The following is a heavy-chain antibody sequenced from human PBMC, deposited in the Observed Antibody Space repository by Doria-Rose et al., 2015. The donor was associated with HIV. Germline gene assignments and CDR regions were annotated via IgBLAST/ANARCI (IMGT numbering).Heavy chain of an antibody. J-gene: IGHJ4*02. D-gene: IGHD3-22*01. CDR3: ARDHYDSGGYYRD. CDR1: S. V-gene: IGHV3-21*03. CDR2: IRRSSEYI. Sequence: SFNWVRPAPGKGLEWVSSIRRSSEYIYYVDSVQGRFTISRDNAKNSVYLQMNSLRTEDTAVYYCARDHYDSGGYYRDWGQGTLV.